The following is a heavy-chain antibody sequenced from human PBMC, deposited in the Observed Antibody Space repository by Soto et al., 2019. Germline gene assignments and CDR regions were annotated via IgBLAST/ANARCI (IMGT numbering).Heavy chain of an antibody. V-gene: IGHV4-59*01. J-gene: IGHJ6*02. D-gene: IGHD3-3*01. Sequence: SETLSLTCTVPGGSISSYYWSWIRQPPGKGLEWIGYIYYSGSTNYNPSLKSRVTISVDTSKNQFSLKLSSVTAADTAVYYCARDHTPFTIFTRRVYYYGMDVWGQGTTVTVSS. CDR1: GGSISSYY. CDR2: IYYSGST. CDR3: ARDHTPFTIFTRRVYYYGMDV.